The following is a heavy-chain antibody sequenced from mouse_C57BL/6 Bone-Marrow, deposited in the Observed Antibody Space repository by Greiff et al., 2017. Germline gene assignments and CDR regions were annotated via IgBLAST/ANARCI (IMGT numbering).Heavy chain of an antibody. D-gene: IGHD1-1*01. CDR1: GYTFTDYE. J-gene: IGHJ1*03. V-gene: IGHV1-15*01. CDR3: TRHGSSSSYWYFDV. CDR2: IDPETGGT. Sequence: QVHVKQSGAELVRPGASVTLSCKASGYTFTDYEMHWVKQTPVHGLEWIGAIDPETGGTAYNQKFKGKAILTADKSSSTAYMELRSLTSEDSAVYYCTRHGSSSSYWYFDVWGTGTTVTVSS.